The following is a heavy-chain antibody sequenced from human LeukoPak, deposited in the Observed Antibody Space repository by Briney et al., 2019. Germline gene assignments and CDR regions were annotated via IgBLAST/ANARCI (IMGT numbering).Heavy chain of an antibody. Sequence: ASVKVSCKASGYTLTGYYMHWVRLAPGQGLEWMGWINPSSGDTNYAQKFQGRVTMTRDTSISTAYMELSSLRSEDMAVYYCARAGRRGGSYTGYYFDYWGQGTLVTVSS. CDR2: INPSSGDT. J-gene: IGHJ4*02. CDR1: GYTLTGYY. CDR3: ARAGRRGGSYTGYYFDY. V-gene: IGHV1-2*02. D-gene: IGHD1-26*01.